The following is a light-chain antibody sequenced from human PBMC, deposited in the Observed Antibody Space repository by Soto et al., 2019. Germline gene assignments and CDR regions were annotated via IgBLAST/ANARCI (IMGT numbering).Light chain of an antibody. CDR3: SSYTSSSTLVV. J-gene: IGLJ1*01. Sequence: QSVLTQPASVSGSPGQSITISCTGTSSDVGGYIYVSWYQQHPGKAPKLMIYEVSNRPSGVSNRFSGSKSGNTASLTISGLQAEDEADYYCSSYTSSSTLVVFGTGTKLTV. CDR1: SSDVGGYIY. V-gene: IGLV2-14*01. CDR2: EVS.